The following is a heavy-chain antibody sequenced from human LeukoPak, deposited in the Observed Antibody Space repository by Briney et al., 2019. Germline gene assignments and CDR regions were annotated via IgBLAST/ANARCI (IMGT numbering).Heavy chain of an antibody. J-gene: IGHJ5*02. CDR2: ISAYNGNT. V-gene: IGHV1-18*01. CDR1: GYTFTSYG. D-gene: IGHD2-2*01. CDR3: AREDTGLPPRGLVVPAANRRGWFDP. Sequence: GASVKVSCKASGYTFTSYGISWVRQAPGQGLEWMGWISAYNGNTNYAQKLQGRVTMTTDTSTSTAYMELRSLRSDDTAVYYCAREDTGLPPRGLVVPAANRRGWFDPWGQGTLVTVSS.